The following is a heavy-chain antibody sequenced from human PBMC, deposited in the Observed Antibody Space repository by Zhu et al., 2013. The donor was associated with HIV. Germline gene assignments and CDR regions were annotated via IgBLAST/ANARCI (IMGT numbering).Heavy chain of an antibody. D-gene: IGHD1-26*01. V-gene: IGHV1-18*01. J-gene: IGHJ4*02. Sequence: QVQLVQSGAEMKKPGASVKVSCKASGYTFNSYAINWVRQAPGQGLEWMGWISAYNGNTNYAQKLQGRVTMTTDTSTSTAYMELRSLRSDDTAVYYCAILKGHSGSYHFDYWGQGTLVTVSS. CDR2: ISAYNGNT. CDR1: GYTFNSYA. CDR3: AILKGHSGSYHFDY.